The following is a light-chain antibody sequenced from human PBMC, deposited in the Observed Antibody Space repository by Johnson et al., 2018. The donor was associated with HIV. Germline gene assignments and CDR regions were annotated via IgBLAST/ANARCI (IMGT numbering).Light chain of an antibody. CDR1: SSNIGSNY. CDR2: DNN. CDR3: GTWDSSLSAEV. V-gene: IGLV1-51*01. J-gene: IGLJ1*01. Sequence: QSVLTQPPSVSAAPGQKVTISCSGSSSNIGSNYVSWYQQLPGTAPKLLIYDNNKRPSGIPDRFSGPKSGTSATLGITGLQTGDEADYYCGTWDSSLSAEVFGTGTKVTVL.